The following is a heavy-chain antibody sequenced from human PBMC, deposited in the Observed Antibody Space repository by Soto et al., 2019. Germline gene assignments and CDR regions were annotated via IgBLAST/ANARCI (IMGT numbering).Heavy chain of an antibody. CDR3: ARGKWGALYDY. CDR1: GGPISSGGYS. V-gene: IGHV4-30-2*01. J-gene: IGHJ4*02. Sequence: SETLSLTCAVSGGPISSGGYSWSWIRQPPGKGLEWIGYIYHSGSTYYNPSLKSRVTISVDRSKNQFSLKLSSVTAADTAVYYCARGKWGALYDYWGQGTLVTVSS. CDR2: IYHSGST. D-gene: IGHD1-26*01.